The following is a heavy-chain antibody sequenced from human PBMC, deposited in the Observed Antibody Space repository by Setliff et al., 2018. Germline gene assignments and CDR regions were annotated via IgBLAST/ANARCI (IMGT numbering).Heavy chain of an antibody. V-gene: IGHV4-39*07. CDR2: IYHSGSS. CDR3: ARDMGQPYYFES. CDR1: GGSINSMSYY. J-gene: IGHJ4*02. Sequence: SETLSLTCTVSGGSINSMSYYWGWIRQPPGKGLEWIGSIYHSGSSYYNSSLRSRVTISVDTSKNQFSLILRSVTAADTAVYYCARDMGQPYYFESWGLGTLVTVSS. D-gene: IGHD1-1*01.